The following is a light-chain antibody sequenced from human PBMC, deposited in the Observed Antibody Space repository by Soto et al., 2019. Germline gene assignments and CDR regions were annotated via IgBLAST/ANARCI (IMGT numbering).Light chain of an antibody. CDR3: QHRDSWPLT. CDR1: PIVSNNY. CDR2: DAP. V-gene: IGKV3D-20*02. J-gene: IGKJ4*01. Sequence: EIVLSPSPVTPALSPGEIATLSRSASPIVSNNYLAWYQHRLGQAPRLLIYDAPTRATGIPARFSGSGSGTEFTLTISSLQSEDFAVYYCQHRDSWPLTFGGGTKVDIK.